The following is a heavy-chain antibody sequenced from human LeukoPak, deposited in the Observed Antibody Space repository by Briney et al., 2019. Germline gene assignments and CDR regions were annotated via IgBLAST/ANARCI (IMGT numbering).Heavy chain of an antibody. V-gene: IGHV4-34*08. Sequence: LRLSCAASGFTFSSYGMHWVRQPPGKGLEWIGEINHSGSTNYNPSLKSRVTISVDTSKNQFSLKLSSVTAADTAVYYCAALLSIAVAGTGGWFDPWGQGTLVTVSS. CDR2: INHSGST. J-gene: IGHJ5*02. D-gene: IGHD6-19*01. CDR1: GFTFSSYG. CDR3: AALLSIAVAGTGGWFDP.